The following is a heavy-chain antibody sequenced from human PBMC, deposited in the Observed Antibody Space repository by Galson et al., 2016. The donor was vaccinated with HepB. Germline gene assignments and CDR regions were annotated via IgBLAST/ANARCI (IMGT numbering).Heavy chain of an antibody. CDR2: PDVLGGA. D-gene: IGHD3-3*01. CDR3: ARDTMSALDV. Sequence: TLSLTCDVSGDSITGTYYYWSWIRQPAGRGLEWIGRPDVLGGAHYSPSLKNRVTILVDTSKNHFSLKLTSVTAADTAVYYCARDTMSALDVWGKGTTVRVSA. V-gene: IGHV4-61*02. J-gene: IGHJ6*04. CDR1: GDSITGTYYY.